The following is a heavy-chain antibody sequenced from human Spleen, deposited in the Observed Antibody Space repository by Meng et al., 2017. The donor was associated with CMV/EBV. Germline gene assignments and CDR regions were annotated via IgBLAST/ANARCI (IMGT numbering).Heavy chain of an antibody. V-gene: IGHV1-2*06. CDR2: INPKDGGT. J-gene: IGHJ5*02. CDR3: AKGGMWYDP. CDR1: GYKFNDYY. Sequence: KVSCKASGYKFNDYYVHWERQAPGQGPEWMGRINPKDGGTIYAQKFLGRVSLTRDTSISTAYMHLNSLRSDDTAVYYCAKGGMWYDPWGQGSLVTVSS. D-gene: IGHD1-1*01.